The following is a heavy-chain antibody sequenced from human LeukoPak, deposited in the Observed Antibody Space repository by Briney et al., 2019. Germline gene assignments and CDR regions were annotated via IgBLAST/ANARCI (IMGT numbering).Heavy chain of an antibody. CDR2: IYYSGST. Sequence: SSETLSLTCTVSGGSISSYYWSWIRQPPGKGLEWIGYIYYSGSTNYNPSLKSRVTISVDTSKKQFFLKLTSVTAADTAVYYCARDLDHVGPPHYWGQGTLVTVSS. D-gene: IGHD1-1*01. CDR1: GGSISSYY. V-gene: IGHV4-59*12. CDR3: ARDLDHVGPPHY. J-gene: IGHJ4*02.